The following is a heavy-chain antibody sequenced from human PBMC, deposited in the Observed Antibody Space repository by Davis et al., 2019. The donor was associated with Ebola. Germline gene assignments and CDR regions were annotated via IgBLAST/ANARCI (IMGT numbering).Heavy chain of an antibody. V-gene: IGHV3-7*03. Sequence: GGSLRLSCAASGFTFSSNSMNWVRPAPGKALEWVATIKEDGSEKYYVDSVKGRFTISRDNAKNSLYLQMNSLTSEDTAVYYCARDFYDSTDYPSRYFDVWGPGTLVTVSS. D-gene: IGHD3-22*01. CDR3: ARDFYDSTDYPSRYFDV. J-gene: IGHJ2*01. CDR2: IKEDGSEK. CDR1: GFTFSSNS.